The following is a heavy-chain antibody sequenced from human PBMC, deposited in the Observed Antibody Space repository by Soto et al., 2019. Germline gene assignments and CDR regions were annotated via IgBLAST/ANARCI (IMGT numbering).Heavy chain of an antibody. V-gene: IGHV1-18*01. J-gene: IGHJ5*01. Sequence: APVKVSCKASGYTFTSYGISWVRQAPGQGLEWMGWISAYNGNTNYAQKLQGRGTMTTDTSTSTAYMELRSLRSDDTAVYYCARDQYGWLHHQTWFEYWGEGTLVTVSS. CDR1: GYTFTSYG. CDR2: ISAYNGNT. D-gene: IGHD5-12*01. CDR3: ARDQYGWLHHQTWFEY.